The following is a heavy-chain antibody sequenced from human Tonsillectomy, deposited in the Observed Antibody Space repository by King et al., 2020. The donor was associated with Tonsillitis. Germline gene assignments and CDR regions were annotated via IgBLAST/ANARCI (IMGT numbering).Heavy chain of an antibody. CDR2: INHSGST. Sequence: VQLQQWGAGLLKPSETLSLTCAVYGGSFSGYYWSWIRQPPGKGLEWIGEINHSGSTNYNPSLKSRVTISVDTSKNQFSLKLSSVTAAGTAVYYCARGKDWYSSGWYGGTALYYFDYWGQGTLVTVSS. CDR1: GGSFSGYY. CDR3: ARGKDWYSSGWYGGTALYYFDY. J-gene: IGHJ4*02. V-gene: IGHV4-34*01. D-gene: IGHD6-19*01.